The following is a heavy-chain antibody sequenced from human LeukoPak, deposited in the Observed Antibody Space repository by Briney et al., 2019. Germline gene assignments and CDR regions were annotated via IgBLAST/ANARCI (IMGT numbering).Heavy chain of an antibody. V-gene: IGHV3-30*02. CDR3: ARGVVPAAIRGRGFNYYYYMDV. Sequence: PGGSLRLSCAASGFTFSSYGMHWVRQAPGKGLEWVAFIRYDGSNKYYADSVKGRFTISRDNAKNSLYLQMNSLRAEDTAVYYCARGVVPAAIRGRGFNYYYYMDVWGKGTTVTVSS. CDR2: IRYDGSNK. D-gene: IGHD2-2*02. CDR1: GFTFSSYG. J-gene: IGHJ6*03.